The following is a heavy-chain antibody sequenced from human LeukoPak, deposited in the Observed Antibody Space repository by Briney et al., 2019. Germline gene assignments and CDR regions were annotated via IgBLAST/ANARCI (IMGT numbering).Heavy chain of an antibody. CDR2: ISSNGGST. CDR3: ARDEGIMGPDRHALEI. D-gene: IGHD1-26*01. Sequence: GGSLRLSCAASGFTFSSYAMHWVRQAPGKGLEYVSAISSNGGSTYYANSVKGRFTISRDNSKNTLYLQMGSLRAEDMAVYYCARDEGIMGPDRHALEIWGQGTRVTVSS. J-gene: IGHJ3*02. CDR1: GFTFSSYA. V-gene: IGHV3-64*01.